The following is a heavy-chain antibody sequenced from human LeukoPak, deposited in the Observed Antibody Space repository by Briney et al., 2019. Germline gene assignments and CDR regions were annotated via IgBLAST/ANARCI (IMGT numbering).Heavy chain of an antibody. CDR2: INAGNGNT. V-gene: IGHV1-3*01. D-gene: IGHD6-13*01. J-gene: IGHJ4*02. Sequence: GASVKVSCKASGYTFTSYAMHWVRQAPGQRLEWMGWINAGNGNTKYSQKFQGRVTITRDTSASTAYMELSSLRSEDTAVYYCARWAAAADEYYFDYWGQGTLVTVSS. CDR1: GYTFTSYA. CDR3: ARWAAAADEYYFDY.